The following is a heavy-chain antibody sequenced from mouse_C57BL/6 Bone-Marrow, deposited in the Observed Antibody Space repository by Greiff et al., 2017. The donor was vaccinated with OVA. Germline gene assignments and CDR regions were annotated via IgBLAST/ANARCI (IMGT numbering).Heavy chain of an antibody. J-gene: IGHJ4*01. V-gene: IGHV5-6*02. Sequence: DVMLVESGGDLVKPGGSLKLSCAASGFTFSSYGMSWVRQTPDKRLEWVATISSGGSYTYYPDSVKGRFTISRDNAKNTLYLQMSSLKSEDTAMYYCARESYDGYFYYWGQGTSVTVSS. CDR2: ISSGGSYT. CDR1: GFTFSSYG. D-gene: IGHD2-3*01. CDR3: ARESYDGYFYY.